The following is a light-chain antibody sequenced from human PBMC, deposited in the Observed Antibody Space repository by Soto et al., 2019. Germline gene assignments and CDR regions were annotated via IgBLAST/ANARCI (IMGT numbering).Light chain of an antibody. V-gene: IGKV3-20*01. Sequence: EIVLTQSPGTLSLSPGERATLSCRASQSVSSSYLAWYQQKPGQAPRLLIYGASSRATGIPDRFSGSGSGTDFTLTISRLEPEDFAVYYRQLTELTFGGGTKVEIK. CDR2: GAS. CDR1: QSVSSSY. J-gene: IGKJ4*01. CDR3: QLTELT.